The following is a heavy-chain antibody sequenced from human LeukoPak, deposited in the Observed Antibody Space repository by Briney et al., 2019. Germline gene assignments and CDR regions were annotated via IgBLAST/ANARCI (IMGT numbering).Heavy chain of an antibody. J-gene: IGHJ3*02. CDR1: GYTFTGYC. CDR2: INPNSGGT. CDR3: ASAVMITFGEPAFDI. Sequence: ASVKVSCKASGYTFTGYCMHWVRQAPGQGLEWMGWINPNSGGTNYAQKFQGRVTMTRDTSISTAYMELSRLRSDDTAVYYCASAVMITFGEPAFDIWGQGTMVTVSS. V-gene: IGHV1-2*02. D-gene: IGHD3-16*01.